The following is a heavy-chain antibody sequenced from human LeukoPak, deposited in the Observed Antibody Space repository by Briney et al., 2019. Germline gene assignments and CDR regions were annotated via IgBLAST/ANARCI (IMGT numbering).Heavy chain of an antibody. V-gene: IGHV4-34*01. Sequence: PSETLSLTCAVYGGSFSGYYWSWIRQAPGKGLEWIGEINHSGSTNYNPSLKSRVTISVDTSKNHFSLKLSSVTAADTAVYYCARSSGYYYYYYYYMDVWGKGTTVTVSS. CDR2: INHSGST. CDR3: ARSSGYYYYYYYYMDV. J-gene: IGHJ6*03. D-gene: IGHD3-22*01. CDR1: GGSFSGYY.